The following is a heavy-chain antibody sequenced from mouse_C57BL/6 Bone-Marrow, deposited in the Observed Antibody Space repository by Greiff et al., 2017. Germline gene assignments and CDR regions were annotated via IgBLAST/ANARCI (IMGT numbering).Heavy chain of an antibody. D-gene: IGHD2-3*01. CDR2: IYPGDGDT. Sequence: VKLVESGPELVKPGASVKISCKASGYAFSSSWMNWVKQRPGKGLEWIGRIYPGDGDTNYNGKFKGKATLTAHKSSSTAYMQLSSLTSEDSAVYFCACRYGGYYVFAYWGQGGLVTVSA. J-gene: IGHJ3*01. V-gene: IGHV1-82*01. CDR3: ACRYGGYYVFAY. CDR1: GYAFSSSW.